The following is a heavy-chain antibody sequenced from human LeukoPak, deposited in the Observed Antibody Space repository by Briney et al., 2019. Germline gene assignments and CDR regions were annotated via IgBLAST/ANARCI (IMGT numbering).Heavy chain of an antibody. Sequence: GGSLRLSCAASGFTFDDHAMHWVRQAPGKGLEWVSGISWNGGTIVYADSVKGRFTISRDNAKNSLYLQMNSLRLEDTALYYCANSYTSRAATRSTDFDFWGQGILATVSS. CDR2: ISWNGGTI. CDR1: GFTFDDHA. D-gene: IGHD6-6*01. CDR3: ANSYTSRAATRSTDFDF. J-gene: IGHJ4*02. V-gene: IGHV3-9*01.